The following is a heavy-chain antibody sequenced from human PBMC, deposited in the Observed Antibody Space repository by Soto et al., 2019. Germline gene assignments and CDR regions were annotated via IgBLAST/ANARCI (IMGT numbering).Heavy chain of an antibody. Sequence: ESGGGMVTPGGSLRLSCAASGFTFSSYRMNWVRQAPGKGLEWVSSISSSSSYIYYADSVKGRVTISRDNAKNSLYVQMNSLRAEDTAVYYCARDFSVVVIFDYWGQGTLVTVSS. CDR2: ISSSSSYI. CDR3: ARDFSVVVIFDY. CDR1: GFTFSSYR. J-gene: IGHJ4*02. V-gene: IGHV3-21*01. D-gene: IGHD3-10*01.